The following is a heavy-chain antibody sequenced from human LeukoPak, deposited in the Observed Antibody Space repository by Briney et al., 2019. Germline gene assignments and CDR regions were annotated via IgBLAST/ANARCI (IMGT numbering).Heavy chain of an antibody. J-gene: IGHJ3*02. Sequence: ASVKVSCKASGYTFTTYYMHWVRQAPGQGLEWMGMINPSGRSTSYTQNFQGRVTMTRDTSTSTVYMELSSLRSEDAAVYFCATHPPGSSWALDAFDIWGQGTMVTVSS. CDR1: GYTFTTYY. V-gene: IGHV1-46*01. CDR2: INPSGRST. D-gene: IGHD6-13*01. CDR3: ATHPPGSSWALDAFDI.